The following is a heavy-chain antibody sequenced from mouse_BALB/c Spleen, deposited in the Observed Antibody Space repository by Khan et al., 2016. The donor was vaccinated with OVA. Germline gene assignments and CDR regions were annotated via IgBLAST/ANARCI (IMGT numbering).Heavy chain of an antibody. J-gene: IGHJ4*01. CDR2: INTHSGVP. CDR3: AGGRAAYYRNDGGAIEY. D-gene: IGHD2-14*01. CDR1: GYTFTTAG. V-gene: IGHV9-4*02. Sequence: QIQLVQSGPELKKPGETVRISCKASGYTFTTAGIQWVQKMPGKGLKWIGWINTHSGVPKYAEDFKGRFAFSLEISVNTAYLQITNLKNEDTATXFCAGGRAAYYRNDGGAIEYWGQGTSVTVSS.